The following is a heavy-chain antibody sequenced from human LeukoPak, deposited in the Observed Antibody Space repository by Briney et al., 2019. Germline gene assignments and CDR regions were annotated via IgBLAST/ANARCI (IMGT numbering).Heavy chain of an antibody. V-gene: IGHV4-30-2*01. CDR1: GGPISSGGYS. CDR2: IYTSGST. Sequence: PSQTLSLTCAVSGGPISSGGYSWSWIRQPPGKGLEWIGYIYTSGSTNYNPSLKSRVTISVDTSKNQFSLKLSSVTAADTAVYYCATIQTGYDFWSGFQAYYYMDVWGKGTTVTVSS. CDR3: ATIQTGYDFWSGFQAYYYMDV. J-gene: IGHJ6*03. D-gene: IGHD3-3*01.